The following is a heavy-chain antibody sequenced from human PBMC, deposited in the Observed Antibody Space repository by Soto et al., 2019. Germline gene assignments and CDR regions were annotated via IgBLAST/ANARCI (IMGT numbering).Heavy chain of an antibody. Sequence: EVQLVESGGGLVQPGGSLRLSCAASGFTFSSYWMSWVRQAPGKGLEWVANIKQDGSEKYYVDSVKGRFTISRDNAKNSLYLQMTSLRAEDTAVYYCARDQTVAAGLDFDYWGQGTLVTVSS. CDR1: GFTFSSYW. CDR3: ARDQTVAAGLDFDY. V-gene: IGHV3-7*03. J-gene: IGHJ4*02. CDR2: IKQDGSEK. D-gene: IGHD6-13*01.